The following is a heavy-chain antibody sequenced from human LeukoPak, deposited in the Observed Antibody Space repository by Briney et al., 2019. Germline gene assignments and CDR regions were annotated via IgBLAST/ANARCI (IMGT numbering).Heavy chain of an antibody. J-gene: IGHJ3*02. D-gene: IGHD1-26*01. CDR3: ARKKWEPTSNDAFDI. CDR2: ISDSGHRT. CDR1: TFXFRNFA. V-gene: IGHV3-23*01. Sequence: GGSLRLSCAASTFXFRNFAMSWVRLAPGKGLEWVSGISDSGHRTDYADSVEGRFTISRDNSKNTLYLQMDSLRAEDTALYYCARKKWEPTSNDAFDIWGQGTMVTVSS.